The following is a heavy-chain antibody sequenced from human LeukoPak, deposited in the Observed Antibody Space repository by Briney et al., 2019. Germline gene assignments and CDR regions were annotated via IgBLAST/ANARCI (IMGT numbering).Heavy chain of an antibody. CDR3: ARALYRQHIVVVNAKNYWYFDL. CDR2: ISNSGSTI. V-gene: IGHV3-11*04. Sequence: SGGSLRLSCAASGFTFRDFYLTWIRQAPGKGLEWISYISNSGSTIYYADSVKGRFTISRDNAKNSLYLQMNSLRAEDTAVYYCARALYRQHIVVVNAKNYWYFDLWGRGTLVTVSS. D-gene: IGHD2-21*01. J-gene: IGHJ2*01. CDR1: GFTFRDFY.